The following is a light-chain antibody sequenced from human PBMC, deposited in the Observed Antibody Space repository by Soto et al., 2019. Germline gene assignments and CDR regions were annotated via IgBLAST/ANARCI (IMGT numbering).Light chain of an antibody. CDR1: QSVSNNY. CDR3: QQFSSSPLIT. CDR2: GAS. Sequence: EIVLTQSPGTLSLSPGERATLSCRASQSVSNNYLAWYQQKPGQAPRLLIYGASNRATGIPDRFSGSGSGTDFTLTISRLEPEDFAVYYCQQFSSSPLITFGQGTRLEIK. J-gene: IGKJ5*01. V-gene: IGKV3-20*01.